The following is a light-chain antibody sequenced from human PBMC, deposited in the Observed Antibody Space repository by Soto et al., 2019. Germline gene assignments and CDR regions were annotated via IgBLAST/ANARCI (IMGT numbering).Light chain of an antibody. Sequence: EIVLTQSPGTLSLSPGERATLSCRASQSVSSSYLAWYQQKPGQAPRLLIYGASSRATGIPVRFSGSGSGTDFTLTISRLEPEDFAVYYCQQYGSPITFGQGTRLEIK. CDR3: QQYGSPIT. J-gene: IGKJ5*01. V-gene: IGKV3-20*01. CDR1: QSVSSSY. CDR2: GAS.